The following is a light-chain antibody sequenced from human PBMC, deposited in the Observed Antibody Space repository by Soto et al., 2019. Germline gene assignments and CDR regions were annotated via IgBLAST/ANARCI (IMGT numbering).Light chain of an antibody. Sequence: DIQMTQSPSTLSASVGDRVTITCRASQSISIWLAWYQQKPGKAPKLLIYKASSLEIGVPSRFSGSGSGTEFTLTISSLQPDDFATYYCQQYHTYWTFGQGTKVEI. CDR3: QQYHTYWT. V-gene: IGKV1-5*03. CDR1: QSISIW. J-gene: IGKJ1*01. CDR2: KAS.